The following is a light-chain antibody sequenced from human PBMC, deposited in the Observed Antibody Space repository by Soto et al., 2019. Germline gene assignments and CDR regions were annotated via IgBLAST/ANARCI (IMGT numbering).Light chain of an antibody. CDR1: RSILYSNGYNY. J-gene: IGKJ2*01. CDR2: LGS. CDR3: MQALQTPLFT. V-gene: IGKV2-28*01. Sequence: DLVMTQSPLSLPVTPGEPASISCRSSRSILYSNGYNYLDWYLQKPGQSPQLLIHLGSYRASGVPDRFSGSGSGTDFTLKTSRVEAEDVGVYYCMQALQTPLFTFGQGTRLEIK.